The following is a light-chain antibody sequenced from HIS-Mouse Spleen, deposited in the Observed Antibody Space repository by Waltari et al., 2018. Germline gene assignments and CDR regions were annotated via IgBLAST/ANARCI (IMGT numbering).Light chain of an antibody. V-gene: IGLV2-14*01. CDR1: RSDVGGYNY. CDR3: SSYTSSSTLVV. J-gene: IGLJ2*01. Sequence: QSALTQPASVSGSPGQSITISCTGTRSDVGGYNYVSRYQQHPGKAPKLMIYEVSNRPSGVSNRFSGSKSGNTASLTISGLQAEDEADYYCSSYTSSSTLVVFGGGTKLTVL. CDR2: EVS.